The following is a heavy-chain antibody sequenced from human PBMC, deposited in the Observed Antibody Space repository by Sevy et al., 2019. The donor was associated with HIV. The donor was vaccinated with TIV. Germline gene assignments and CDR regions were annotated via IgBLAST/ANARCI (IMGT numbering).Heavy chain of an antibody. Sequence: ASVKVSCKASGDTFNRDVISWVQHVPGQGFEWMGGIIPMYGTPSYAQKFQGRVTISADGSTSTVYMDLSSLRSEDTAIYFCARGITMAGSYFDYWGQGTLVTVSS. CDR1: GDTFNRDV. D-gene: IGHD6-19*01. CDR2: IIPMYGTP. J-gene: IGHJ4*02. CDR3: ARGITMAGSYFDY. V-gene: IGHV1-69*13.